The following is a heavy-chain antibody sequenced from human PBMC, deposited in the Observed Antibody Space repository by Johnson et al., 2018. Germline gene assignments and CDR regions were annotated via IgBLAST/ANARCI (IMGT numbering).Heavy chain of an antibody. Sequence: LVESGGGVVQPGRYLRLSCAASGFTFSSYSMNWVRQAPGKGLEWLSSISSSRSYIYYADSVKGRFTISRDNAKNSIYLQMNSLRAEDTAVYFWSRDGRATTVDAFDFWGQGTMVSVSS. V-gene: IGHV3-21*01. CDR3: SRDGRATTVDAFDF. J-gene: IGHJ3*01. D-gene: IGHD5-12*01. CDR2: ISSSRSYI. CDR1: GFTFSSYS.